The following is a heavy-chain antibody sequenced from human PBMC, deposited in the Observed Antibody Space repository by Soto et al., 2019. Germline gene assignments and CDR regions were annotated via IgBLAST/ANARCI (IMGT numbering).Heavy chain of an antibody. Sequence: SETLSLTCTVSGGSISSSSYYWGWIRQPPGKGLEWIGSIYYSGSTYYNPSLKSRVTISVDTSKNQFSLKLSSVTAADTAVYYCARSGREYLVSPEYYFDYWGQGTLVTVSS. J-gene: IGHJ4*02. CDR1: GGSISSSSYY. V-gene: IGHV4-39*01. D-gene: IGHD3-10*01. CDR2: IYYSGST. CDR3: ARSGREYLVSPEYYFDY.